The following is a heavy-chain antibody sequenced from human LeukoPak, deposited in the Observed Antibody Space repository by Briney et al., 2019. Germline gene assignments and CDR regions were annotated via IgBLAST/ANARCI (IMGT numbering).Heavy chain of an antibody. J-gene: IGHJ4*02. D-gene: IGHD6-13*01. CDR3: ARFIAAPYYFDY. Sequence: GGSLRLSCAASGFTFSSYWMSWVRQAPGKGLEWVANIKQDGSETKYVDSVKGRFTISRNNARNLLHLQMNSLRAEDTAVHYCARFIAAPYYFDYWGRGTLVTVSS. CDR2: IKQDGSET. V-gene: IGHV3-7*01. CDR1: GFTFSSYW.